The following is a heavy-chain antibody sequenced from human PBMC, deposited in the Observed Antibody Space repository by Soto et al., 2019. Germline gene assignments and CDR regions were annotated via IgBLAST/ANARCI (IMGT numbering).Heavy chain of an antibody. CDR1: GFTFSSYA. V-gene: IGHV3-30-3*01. D-gene: IGHD2-2*01. CDR2: ISYDGSNK. CDR3: AREISDIVVVPAAIAENWFDP. J-gene: IGHJ5*02. Sequence: GGSLRLSCAASGFTFSSYAMHWVRQAPGKGLEWVAVISYDGSNKYYADSVKGRFTISRDNSKSTLYLQMNSLRAEDTAVYYCAREISDIVVVPAAIAENWFDPWGQGTLVTVSS.